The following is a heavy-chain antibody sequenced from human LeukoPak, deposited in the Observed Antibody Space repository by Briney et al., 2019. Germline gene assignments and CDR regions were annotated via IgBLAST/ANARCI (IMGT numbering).Heavy chain of an antibody. J-gene: IGHJ5*02. D-gene: IGHD1-7*01. CDR2: IYYSGST. CDR1: GGSISSYY. V-gene: IGHV4-59*01. Sequence: SETLSLTCTVSGGSISSYYWSWIRQPPGKGLEWIGYIYYSGSTNYNPSLKSRVTISVDTSKNQFSLKLSSVTAADTAVYHCARETSGFDPWGQGTLVTVSS. CDR3: ARETSGFDP.